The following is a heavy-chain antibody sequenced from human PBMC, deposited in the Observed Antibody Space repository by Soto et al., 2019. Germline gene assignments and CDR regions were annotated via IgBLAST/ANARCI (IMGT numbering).Heavy chain of an antibody. J-gene: IGHJ2*01. Sequence: QLQLQESGPGLVKPSETLSLTCTVSGGSISSSSYYWGWSRQPPGKGLEWIGTIYYRGTTYYNSSLRSRVTIPVDTSNNQFSLKLSSVTAADTAVYYCARLAVAGTWYFDLWGRGTLVTVSS. D-gene: IGHD6-19*01. CDR1: GGSISSSSYY. CDR2: IYYRGTT. CDR3: ARLAVAGTWYFDL. V-gene: IGHV4-39*01.